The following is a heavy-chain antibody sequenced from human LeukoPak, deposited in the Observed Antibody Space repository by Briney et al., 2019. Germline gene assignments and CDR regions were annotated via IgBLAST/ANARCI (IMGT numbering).Heavy chain of an antibody. D-gene: IGHD6-19*01. J-gene: IGHJ2*01. Sequence: ASVKVSCKAFGYTFTSYYMHWVRQAPGQGLEWMGIINPSGGSTSYAQKFQGRVTMTRDMSTSTVYMELSSLRSEDTAVYYCARAVAGTYWYFDLWGRGTLVTVSS. CDR3: ARAVAGTYWYFDL. CDR2: INPSGGST. CDR1: GYTFTSYY. V-gene: IGHV1-46*01.